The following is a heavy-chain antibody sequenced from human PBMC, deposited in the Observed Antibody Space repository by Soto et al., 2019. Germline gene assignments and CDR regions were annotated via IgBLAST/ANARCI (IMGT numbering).Heavy chain of an antibody. J-gene: IGHJ4*02. CDR3: AKRRGAGGHFDY. CDR1: GFTFSSYA. D-gene: IGHD2-15*01. V-gene: IGHV3-23*01. CDR2: VSVGGST. Sequence: DVQLLESGGGLVQPEGSLRLSCAASGFTFSSYAMGWVRQGPGKGMEWVAVVSVGGSTHYADSVRGRFTISGDNSKNTLSLQMNSLTAEDTAVYFCAKRRGAGGHFDYWGQAAVVTVSS.